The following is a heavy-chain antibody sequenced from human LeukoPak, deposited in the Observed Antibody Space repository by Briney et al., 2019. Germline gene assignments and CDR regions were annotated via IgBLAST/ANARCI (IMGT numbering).Heavy chain of an antibody. CDR2: IYYSGST. Sequence: SETLSLTCTVSGGSVSSGSYYWSWIRQPPGKGLEWIGYIYYSGSTNYNPSLKSRVTISVDTCKNQFSLKLSSVTAADTAVYYCARVLWFGELPPRGAFDYWGQGTLVTVSS. CDR1: GGSVSSGSYY. V-gene: IGHV4-61*01. CDR3: ARVLWFGELPPRGAFDY. J-gene: IGHJ4*02. D-gene: IGHD3-10*01.